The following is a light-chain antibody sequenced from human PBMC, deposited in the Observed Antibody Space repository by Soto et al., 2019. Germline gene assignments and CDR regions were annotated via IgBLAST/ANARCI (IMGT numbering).Light chain of an antibody. J-gene: IGLJ2*01. Sequence: QSVLTQPASVSGSPGQSITISCTETSSDVGAYDYVSWYQQHPGKAPKLLIYDVSSRPSGVSNRFSGSKSGNTASLTISGLRAEDEGDYYCSSFTTSNTVVFRGGTKLTVL. CDR1: SSDVGAYDY. CDR3: SSFTTSNTVV. V-gene: IGLV2-14*01. CDR2: DVS.